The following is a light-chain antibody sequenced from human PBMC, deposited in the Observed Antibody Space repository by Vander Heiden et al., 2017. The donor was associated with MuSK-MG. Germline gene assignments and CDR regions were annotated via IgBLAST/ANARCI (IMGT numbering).Light chain of an antibody. Sequence: DIQMTQSPSTLSASVGERLTITCRASDAVGTSLAWYQQKPGKAPKLLIYKASTLQSGVPSRFSGGGSGTEFTLTISSLQPDDFATYYCQEYDPLNLFTFGRGTQVDI. CDR3: QEYDPLNLFT. CDR2: KAS. J-gene: IGKJ3*01. V-gene: IGKV1-5*03. CDR1: DAVGTS.